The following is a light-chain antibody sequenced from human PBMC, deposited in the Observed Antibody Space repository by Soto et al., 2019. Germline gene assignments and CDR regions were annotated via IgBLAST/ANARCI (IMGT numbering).Light chain of an antibody. J-gene: IGKJ5*01. CDR1: ERIYSAY. CDR3: KQYGNSPIT. Sequence: EIVLTQSPGTLSLSRGERATLSCRASERIYSAYLGWYQQKPGQAPRLLIYGTSSRATGIQDRFSGSGSGTDFTLTISRLEPEDFAVYYCKQYGNSPITFGQGTRLEN. V-gene: IGKV3-20*01. CDR2: GTS.